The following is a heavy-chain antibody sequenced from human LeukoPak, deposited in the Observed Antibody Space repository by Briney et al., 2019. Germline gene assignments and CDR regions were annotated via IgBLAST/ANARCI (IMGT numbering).Heavy chain of an antibody. D-gene: IGHD6-6*01. V-gene: IGHV4-59*01. J-gene: IGHJ4*02. Sequence: PGGSLRLSCAASGFTFSSYAMSWIRQPPGKGLEWIGYIYYSGSTNYNPSLKSRVTISVDTSKNQFSLKLSSVTAADTAVYYCARHGAARPAYFDYWGQGTLVTVSS. CDR2: IYYSGST. CDR1: GFTFSSYA. CDR3: ARHGAARPAYFDY.